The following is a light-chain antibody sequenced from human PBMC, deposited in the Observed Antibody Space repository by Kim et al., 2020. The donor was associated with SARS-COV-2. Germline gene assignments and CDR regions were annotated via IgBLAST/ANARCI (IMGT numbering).Light chain of an antibody. J-gene: IGKJ4*01. CDR2: RAS. CDR1: QSGSSSY. Sequence: APGERAARACRASQSGSSSYLGWYQQKPGQAPRLLIYRASSRATGMPDRFSGSGSGTDFTLTISRLEPEDFAVYYCQQFGRSSLTFGGGSKVDIK. V-gene: IGKV3-20*01. CDR3: QQFGRSSLT.